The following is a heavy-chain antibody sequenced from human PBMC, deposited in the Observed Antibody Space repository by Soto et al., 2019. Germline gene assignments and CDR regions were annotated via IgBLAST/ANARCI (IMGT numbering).Heavy chain of an antibody. Sequence: EVQLVQSEGGLVQPGGSLRLSCVASGFTFTDFYMNWVRQAPGKGLEWVANIRPDGSETNYVESVKGRFTTSRDNAKNSLFLQMNSLRADDTAVYYCAGWGGHDYNYWGQGILVTVSS. J-gene: IGHJ4*02. D-gene: IGHD4-4*01. V-gene: IGHV3-7*03. CDR2: IRPDGSET. CDR1: GFTFTDFY. CDR3: AGWGGHDYNY.